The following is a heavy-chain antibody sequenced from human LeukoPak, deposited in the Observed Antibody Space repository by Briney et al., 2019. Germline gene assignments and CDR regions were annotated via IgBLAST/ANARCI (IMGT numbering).Heavy chain of an antibody. CDR2: ITGNGATT. J-gene: IGHJ4*02. CDR1: GFTFSSSA. V-gene: IGHV3-23*01. D-gene: IGHD5-18*01. CDR3: AKERRRVDTAMVRSYYFEN. Sequence: GGSLRLSCAASGFTFSSSAMSWVRQTPGKGLECVSSITGNGATTYYSDSVKGRFTISRDNSKNTLSLQMNSLRAEDTAVYFCAKERRRVDTAMVRSYYFENWGQGTLVTVSS.